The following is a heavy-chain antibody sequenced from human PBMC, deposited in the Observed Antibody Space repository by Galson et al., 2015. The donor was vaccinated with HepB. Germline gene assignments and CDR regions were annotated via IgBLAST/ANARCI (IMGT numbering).Heavy chain of an antibody. J-gene: IGHJ4*02. V-gene: IGHV5-10-1*01. CDR3: ARGVYSSSWYDY. D-gene: IGHD6-13*01. Sequence: KVSCKASGYTFTSYWISWVRQMPGKGLEWMGRIDPSDSYTNYSPSFQGHVTISADKSISTAYLQWSSLKASDTAMYYCARGVYSSSWYDYWGQGTLVTVSS. CDR1: GYTFTSYW. CDR2: IDPSDSYT.